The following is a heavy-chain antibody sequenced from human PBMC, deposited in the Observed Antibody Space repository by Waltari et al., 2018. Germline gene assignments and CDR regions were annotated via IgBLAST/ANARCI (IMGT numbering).Heavy chain of an antibody. V-gene: IGHV3-23*01. CDR2: ITASVGDT. CDR1: GVDFSAFA. Sequence: EVQLLESGGGLVQPGGSLRLSCEVSGVDFSAFAMSWVSSITASVGDTYYADSVRGRFTISRDNTKNTLFLEMNSLRAEDTAVYYCAKECGSSCLFFDSWGQGALVTVSS. J-gene: IGHJ4*02. CDR3: AKECGSSCLFFDS. D-gene: IGHD6-13*01.